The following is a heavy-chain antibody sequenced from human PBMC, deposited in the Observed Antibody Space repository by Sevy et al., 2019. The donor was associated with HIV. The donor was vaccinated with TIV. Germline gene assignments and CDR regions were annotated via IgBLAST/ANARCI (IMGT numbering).Heavy chain of an antibody. CDR2: IYSGGST. V-gene: IGHV3-53*01. CDR3: ASADVELATINWYFDL. Sequence: GGSLRLSCAASGFTVSSNYMSWVRQAPGKGLEWVSVIYSGGSTYYADSVKGRFTISRDNAKNTLYLQMNSLRAEDTAVYYCASADVELATINWYFDLWGRGTLLTVSS. CDR1: GFTVSSNY. J-gene: IGHJ2*01. D-gene: IGHD5-12*01.